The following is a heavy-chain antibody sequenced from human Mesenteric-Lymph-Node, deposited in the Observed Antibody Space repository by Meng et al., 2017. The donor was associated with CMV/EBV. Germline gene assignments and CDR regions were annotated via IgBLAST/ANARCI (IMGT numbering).Heavy chain of an antibody. D-gene: IGHD3-3*01. V-gene: IGHV3-23*01. CDR2: ISGSGDRT. Sequence: LSLTCAASKFTFSNYGMSWVRQAPGKGLEWVSGISGSGDRTFYSDSVKGRFTISRDNSKNTLYLQMNSLRVEDTATYYCVRGSDFRYGMDVWGQGTTVTVSS. J-gene: IGHJ6*02. CDR1: KFTFSNYG. CDR3: VRGSDFRYGMDV.